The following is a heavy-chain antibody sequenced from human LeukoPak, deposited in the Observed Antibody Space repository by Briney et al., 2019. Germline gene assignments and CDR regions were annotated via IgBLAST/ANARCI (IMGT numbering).Heavy chain of an antibody. D-gene: IGHD2-2*02. V-gene: IGHV1-46*01. Sequence: GASVKVSCKASGYTFTSYYMHWVRQAPGQGLEWMGIINPSGGSTSYAQKFQGRVTMTRDMSTSTVYMELSSLRSEDTAVYYCAREHIVVVPAAIIDYWGQGTLVTVSS. CDR1: GYTFTSYY. CDR3: AREHIVVVPAAIIDY. J-gene: IGHJ4*02. CDR2: INPSGGST.